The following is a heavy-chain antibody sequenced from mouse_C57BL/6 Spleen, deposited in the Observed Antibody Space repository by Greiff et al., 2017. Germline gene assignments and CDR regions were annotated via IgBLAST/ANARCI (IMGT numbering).Heavy chain of an antibody. J-gene: IGHJ4*01. D-gene: IGHD1-1*01. CDR3: AKIYYYGSGAMDY. V-gene: IGHV2-5*01. CDR1: GFSLTSYG. Sequence: VMLVESGPGLVQPSQSLSITCTVSGFSLTSYGVHWVRQSPGKGLEWLGVIWRGGSTDYNAAFMSRLSITKDNSKSQVFFKMNSLQADDTAIYYCAKIYYYGSGAMDYWGQGTSVTVSS. CDR2: IWRGGST.